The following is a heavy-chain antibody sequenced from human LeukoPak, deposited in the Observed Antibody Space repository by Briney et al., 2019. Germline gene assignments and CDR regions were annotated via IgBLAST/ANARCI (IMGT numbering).Heavy chain of an antibody. Sequence: GGTLRLSCTGSGFTFSSYTLHWVREAPGKELEWVSCISSGGTFVFYADSVTGRFTISRENAGTFLYLQMDSLSAEDTAVSYCATLGCAGENCPRAGRALGGYWGRGTVVTVSS. CDR3: ATLGCAGENCPRAGRALGGY. V-gene: IGHV3-21*01. J-gene: IGHJ4*02. CDR2: ISSGGTFV. D-gene: IGHD2-21*01. CDR1: GFTFSSYT.